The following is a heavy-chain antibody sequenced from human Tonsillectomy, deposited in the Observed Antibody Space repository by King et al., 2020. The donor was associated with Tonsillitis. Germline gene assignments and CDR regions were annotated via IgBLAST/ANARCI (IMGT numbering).Heavy chain of an antibody. D-gene: IGHD1-26*01. CDR1: GGSISSSSYY. V-gene: IGHV4-39*07. J-gene: IGHJ4*02. Sequence: LQLQESGPGLVKPSETLSLTCTVSGGSISSSSYYWGWIRQPPGKGLEWIGSIYYSGSTYYNPSLKSRVTISVDTSKNQFSLKLSAVTAADTDVYYCAGDPSGSYYDFSRQYYFDYWGQGTLVTVSS. CDR2: IYYSGST. CDR3: AGDPSGSYYDFSRQYYFDY.